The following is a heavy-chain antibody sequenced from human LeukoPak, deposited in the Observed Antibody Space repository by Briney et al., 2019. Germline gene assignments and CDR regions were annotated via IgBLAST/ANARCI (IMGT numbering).Heavy chain of an antibody. V-gene: IGHV3-66*02. D-gene: IGHD2-15*01. CDR2: IHRDDST. J-gene: IGHJ4*02. Sequence: PGGSLRLSCAAYGFTVSNKYRSWGRQATGKGVERVSVIHRDDSTYYAEYGKGRFTICRDNRKNTLCREMNSLIAEDTAVYYCARERYCSGCGCPNMNRYFDCWGQGTLVTVSS. CDR3: ARERYCSGCGCPNMNRYFDC. CDR1: GFTVSNKY.